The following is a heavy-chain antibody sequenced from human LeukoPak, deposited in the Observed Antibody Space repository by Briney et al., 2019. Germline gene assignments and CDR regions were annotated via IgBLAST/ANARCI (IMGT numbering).Heavy chain of an antibody. D-gene: IGHD3-10*01. V-gene: IGHV3-30*18. J-gene: IGHJ6*02. Sequence: GRSLRLSCTASGFTFNRCGMHWVRHAPGKGLEWVARILDDGSRQYYADAVKGRFTIARDNSKNTLFLQMNSLGAEDTAEYYCVKSSGKDDYGMDAWGQGTTVTVSS. CDR3: VKSSGKDDYGMDA. CDR1: GFTFNRCG. CDR2: ILDDGSRQ.